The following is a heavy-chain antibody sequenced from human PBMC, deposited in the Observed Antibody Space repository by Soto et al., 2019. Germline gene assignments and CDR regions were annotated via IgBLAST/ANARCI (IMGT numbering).Heavy chain of an antibody. CDR3: ARLVYDTRLNYMYFDF. D-gene: IGHD3-10*01. V-gene: IGHV4-4*02. CDR1: GVSLTSGNW. J-gene: IGHJ4*02. CDR2: IFHDGTA. Sequence: SETLSLTCAVSGVSLTSGNWWTFVRQSPQRGLEYIGEIFHDGTANYYPSFERRVAMSVDTSRNQFSLKLTSVTAADTAVYFCARLVYDTRLNYMYFDFWGPGTLVTVSS.